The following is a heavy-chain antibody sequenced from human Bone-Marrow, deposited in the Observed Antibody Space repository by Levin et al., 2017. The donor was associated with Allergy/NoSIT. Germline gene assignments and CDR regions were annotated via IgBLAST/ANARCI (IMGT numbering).Heavy chain of an antibody. D-gene: IGHD6-19*01. V-gene: IGHV1-69*04. J-gene: IGHJ5*02. Sequence: PVASVKVSCKASGGVFESFAITWVRQAPGQGLEWLGTTTPILDLTYYSQKFQGRLTITADETTSTFFMDLSSLRSEDSALYYCARDPLLRDSSDSYPWGQGTLVIVSP. CDR2: TTPILDLT. CDR3: ARDPLLRDSSDSYP. CDR1: GGVFESFA.